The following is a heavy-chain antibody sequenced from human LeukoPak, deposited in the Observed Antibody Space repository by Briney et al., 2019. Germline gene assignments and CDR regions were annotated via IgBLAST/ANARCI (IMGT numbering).Heavy chain of an antibody. CDR2: IYYSGST. D-gene: IGHD3-3*01. J-gene: IGHJ4*02. CDR3: ARQTAQWGVLEWLSIDY. V-gene: IGHV4-39*01. Sequence: SETLSLTCTVSGGSISSSSYYWGWIRQPPGKGLEWIGSIYYSGSTYYNPSLKSRVTISVDTSKNQFSLKLSSVTAADTAVYYCARQTAQWGVLEWLSIDYWGQGTLVTVSS. CDR1: GGSISSSSYY.